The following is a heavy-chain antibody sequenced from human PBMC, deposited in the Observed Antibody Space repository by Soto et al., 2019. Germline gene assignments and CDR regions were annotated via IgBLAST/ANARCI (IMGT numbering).Heavy chain of an antibody. Sequence: EVQLVESGGGLVQPGGSLRLSCAASGFNFNNYAMHWVRQAPGKGLEWVSGINWDSGRIVYADSVKGRFTISRDNAKNSLYLQMNSLRGEDTAVYYFAKGGNRHYDFWSDYWGQGTLVTVTS. D-gene: IGHD3-3*01. V-gene: IGHV3-9*01. J-gene: IGHJ4*02. CDR1: GFNFNNYA. CDR3: AKGGNRHYDFWSDY. CDR2: INWDSGRI.